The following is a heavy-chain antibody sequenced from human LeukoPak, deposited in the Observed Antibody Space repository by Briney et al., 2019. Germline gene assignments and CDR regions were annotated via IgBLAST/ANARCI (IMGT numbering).Heavy chain of an antibody. Sequence: GGSLRLSCAASGFTFSSYDMSWVRQAPGKGLVWFSGTSGGGVTTYYADSVKGRFTISRDNSKNTLYLQMNSLRAEDTAVYYCAKGSHSSGYSSFDYWGQGTLVTVSS. CDR2: TSGGGVTT. CDR3: AKGSHSSGYSSFDY. CDR1: GFTFSSYD. V-gene: IGHV3-23*01. D-gene: IGHD6-19*01. J-gene: IGHJ4*02.